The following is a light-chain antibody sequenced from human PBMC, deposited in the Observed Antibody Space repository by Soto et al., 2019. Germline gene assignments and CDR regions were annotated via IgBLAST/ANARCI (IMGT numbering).Light chain of an antibody. J-gene: IGLJ2*01. V-gene: IGLV2-8*01. CDR3: SSYGGNNRSVI. CDR2: EVT. Sequence: QSALTQPPSASGSPGQSVTISCSGTSSDIGAYNYVSWYQQHPGKAPKLLISEVTNRPSGVPDRFSGSKSGNTASLTVSGRQGDDEAAYYCSSYGGNNRSVIFGGGTKLTVL. CDR1: SSDIGAYNY.